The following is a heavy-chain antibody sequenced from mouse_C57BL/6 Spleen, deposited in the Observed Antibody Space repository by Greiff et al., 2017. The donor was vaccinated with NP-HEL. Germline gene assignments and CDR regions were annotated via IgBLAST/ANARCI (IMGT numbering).Heavy chain of an antibody. CDR1: GYSITSGYY. CDR2: ISYDGSN. CDR3: ARDEGYDYDLFAY. V-gene: IGHV3-6*01. Sequence: EVQLVESGPGLVKPSQSLSLTCSVTGYSITSGYYWNWIRQFPGNKLEWMGYISYDGSNNYNPSLKNRISITRDTSKNQFFLKLNSVTTEDTATYYCARDEGYDYDLFAYWGQGTLVTVSA. D-gene: IGHD2-4*01. J-gene: IGHJ3*01.